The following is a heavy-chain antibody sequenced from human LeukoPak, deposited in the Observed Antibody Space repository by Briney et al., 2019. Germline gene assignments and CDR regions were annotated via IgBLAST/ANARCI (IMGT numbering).Heavy chain of an antibody. CDR1: GYSISSGYY. D-gene: IGHD2-15*01. J-gene: IGHJ4*02. V-gene: IGHV4-38-2*02. CDR3: ARGGGSYYSDY. CDR2: IYHSGST. Sequence: SETLSLTCTVSGYSISSGYYWGWIRQPPGKGLEWIGSIYHSGSTNYNPSLKSRVTGSVDTSKNQFSLKLSSVTAADTAVYYCARGGGSYYSDYWGQGTLVTVSS.